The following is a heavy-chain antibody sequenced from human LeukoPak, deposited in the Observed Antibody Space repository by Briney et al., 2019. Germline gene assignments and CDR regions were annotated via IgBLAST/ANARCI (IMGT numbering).Heavy chain of an antibody. CDR1: GYTFTSYG. J-gene: IGHJ4*02. Sequence: ASVKVSCKASGYTFTSYGISWVRQAPGQGLEWMGWISAYNGNTNYAQKLQGRVTMTTDTSTSTAYMELRSLRSDDTAVYYCARAVVYCSGGSCSYFDYWGQGTLVTVSS. CDR3: ARAVVYCSGGSCSYFDY. D-gene: IGHD2-15*01. V-gene: IGHV1-18*01. CDR2: ISAYNGNT.